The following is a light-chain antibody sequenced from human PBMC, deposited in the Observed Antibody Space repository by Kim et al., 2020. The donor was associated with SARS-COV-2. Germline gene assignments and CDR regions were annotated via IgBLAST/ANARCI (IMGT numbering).Light chain of an antibody. CDR2: QDS. CDR1: KLGDRN. J-gene: IGLJ3*02. CDR3: QAWDNSIWV. Sequence: SVSPGQTASITCSGDKLGDRNVFWYQQRPGQSPMLVMYQDSKRPSGIPYRLSGSKSGNTATLTISGTQAMDEADYYCQAWDNSIWVFGGGTQRPS. V-gene: IGLV3-1*01.